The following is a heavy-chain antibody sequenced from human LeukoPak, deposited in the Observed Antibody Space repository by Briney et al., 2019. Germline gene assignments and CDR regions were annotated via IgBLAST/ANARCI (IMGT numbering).Heavy chain of an antibody. Sequence: ASVKVSCKPSGSTFTGAYMHWVRQAPGQGLEWMGWINPNSGETKFAQKFQGRVTMTRDTSMSTVYMDLGGLRSDDTAVYYCARVLFNSGYDYWGQGSLVTVSS. CDR2: INPNSGET. V-gene: IGHV1-2*02. J-gene: IGHJ4*02. D-gene: IGHD3-9*01. CDR1: GSTFTGAY. CDR3: ARVLFNSGYDY.